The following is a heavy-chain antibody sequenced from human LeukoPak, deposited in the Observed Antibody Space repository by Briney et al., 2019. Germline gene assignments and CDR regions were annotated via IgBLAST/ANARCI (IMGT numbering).Heavy chain of an antibody. CDR3: TREHSYYCSGGSCYLF. CDR1: GFTFGDYA. Sequence: GGSLRLSCTASGFTFGDYAMSWFRQAPGKGLEWVGFIRSKAYGGTTEYAASVKGRFTISRDDSKSIAYLQMNSLKTEDTAVYYCTREHSYYCSGGSCYLFWGQGTLVTVSS. V-gene: IGHV3-49*03. D-gene: IGHD2-15*01. J-gene: IGHJ4*02. CDR2: IRSKAYGGTT.